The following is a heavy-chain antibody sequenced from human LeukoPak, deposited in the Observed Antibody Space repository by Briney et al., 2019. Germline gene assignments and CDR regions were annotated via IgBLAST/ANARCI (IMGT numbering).Heavy chain of an antibody. Sequence: ASVKVSCKASGYTFTGYYMHWVRQAPGQGLEWMGWINPNSGGTNYAQKFQGRVTMTRDTSISTAYMELSRLRSDDTAVYYCARAGEFCSSTSCYTGGANWFDPWGQGTLVTVSS. CDR2: INPNSGGT. CDR3: ARAGEFCSSTSCYTGGANWFDP. V-gene: IGHV1-2*02. J-gene: IGHJ5*02. CDR1: GYTFTGYY. D-gene: IGHD2-2*02.